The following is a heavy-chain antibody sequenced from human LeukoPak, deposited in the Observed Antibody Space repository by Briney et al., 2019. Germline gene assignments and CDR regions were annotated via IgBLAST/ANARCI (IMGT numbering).Heavy chain of an antibody. CDR3: AREGEDYYDSSGYSWFDP. CDR2: ISGSGGST. Sequence: GGSLRLSCAASGFTFSSYAMSWVRQAPGKGLEWVSAISGSGGSTYYADSVKGRFTISRDNSKNTLYLQMNSLRAEDTAVYYCAREGEDYYDSSGYSWFDPWGQGTLVTVSS. J-gene: IGHJ5*02. V-gene: IGHV3-23*01. CDR1: GFTFSSYA. D-gene: IGHD3-22*01.